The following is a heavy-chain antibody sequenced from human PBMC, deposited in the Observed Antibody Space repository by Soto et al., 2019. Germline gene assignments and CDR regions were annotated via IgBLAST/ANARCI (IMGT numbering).Heavy chain of an antibody. CDR3: ARGLTMGQLPSHFDH. D-gene: IGHD3-16*01. J-gene: IGHJ5*02. V-gene: IGHV5-51*01. Sequence: GESLKISCKGSGYSFTSYWIGWVRQMPGKGLEWMGIIYPGDSNTGYSPSFQGQVTISVDTSRNQFSLRLSSVTAADTAVYYCARGLTMGQLPSHFDHWGQGTLVTVSS. CDR1: GYSFTSYW. CDR2: IYPGDSNT.